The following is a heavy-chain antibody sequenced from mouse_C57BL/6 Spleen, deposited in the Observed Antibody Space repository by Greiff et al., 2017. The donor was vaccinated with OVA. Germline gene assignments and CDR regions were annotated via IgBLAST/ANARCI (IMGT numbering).Heavy chain of an antibody. CDR3: ARSDYGNLLAY. J-gene: IGHJ3*01. Sequence: QVQLQQPGAELVRPGSSVKLSCKASGYTFTSYWMHWVKQRPIQGLEWIGNIDPSDSETHYNQKFKDKATLTVDKSSSTAYMQLSSLTSEDSAVYYCARSDYGNLLAYWGQGTLVTVSA. CDR2: IDPSDSET. V-gene: IGHV1-52*01. D-gene: IGHD2-1*01. CDR1: GYTFTSYW.